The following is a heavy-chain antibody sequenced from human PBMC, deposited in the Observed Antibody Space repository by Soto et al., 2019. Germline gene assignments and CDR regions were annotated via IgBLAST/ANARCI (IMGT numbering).Heavy chain of an antibody. CDR1: GGSFSGYY. CDR3: ARGRFNYDFWSGTGLGYYYYGMDV. Sequence: PSETLSLTCAVYGGSFSGYYWSWIRQPPGKGLEWIGEINHSGSTNYNPSLKSRVTISVDTSKNQFSLKLSSVTAADTAVYYCARGRFNYDFWSGTGLGYYYYGMDVWGQGTTVTVSS. D-gene: IGHD3-3*01. V-gene: IGHV4-34*01. CDR2: INHSGST. J-gene: IGHJ6*02.